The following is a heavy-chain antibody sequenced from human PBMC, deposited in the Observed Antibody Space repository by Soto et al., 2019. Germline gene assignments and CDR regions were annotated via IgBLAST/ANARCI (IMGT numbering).Heavy chain of an antibody. CDR2: ISAYNGNT. J-gene: IGHJ4*02. CDR3: EGEGVVAAAVDY. V-gene: IGHV1-18*01. D-gene: IGHD2-2*01. CDR1: GYIFTYYG. Sequence: PVKVSCKDPGYIFTYYGITWVRHAPGQGLEWMGWISAYNGNTNSAQKFQGRVTMTTDTSTTTAYMELRSLRSDDSAVYYCEGEGVVAAAVDYRGQGTLVTVFS.